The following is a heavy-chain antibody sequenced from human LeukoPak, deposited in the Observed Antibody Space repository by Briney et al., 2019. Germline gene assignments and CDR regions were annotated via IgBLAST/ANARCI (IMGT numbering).Heavy chain of an antibody. CDR3: ARGLRYSYGWYYFDY. Sequence: PSETLSLTCAVYGGSFSGYYWSWIRQPPGKGLEWIGEINHSGSTNYNPSLKSRVTISVDTSKNQFSLKLSSVTAADTAVYYCARGLRYSYGWYYFDYWGQGTLVTVSS. D-gene: IGHD5-18*01. V-gene: IGHV4-34*01. CDR2: INHSGST. CDR1: GGSFSGYY. J-gene: IGHJ4*02.